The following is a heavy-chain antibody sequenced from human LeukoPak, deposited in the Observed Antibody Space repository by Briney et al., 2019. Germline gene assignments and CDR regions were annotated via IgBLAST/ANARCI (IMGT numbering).Heavy chain of an antibody. J-gene: IGHJ4*02. D-gene: IGHD3-22*01. V-gene: IGHV3-33*06. CDR3: AKDQHYYDRSGYYYTY. Sequence: GGSLRLSCAASGFTFSSYGMHWVRQAPGKGLEWVAVIWYDGSNKYYADSVKGRFTISRDNSKNTLYLQMNSLRAEDTAVYYCAKDQHYYDRSGYYYTYWGQGTLVTVSS. CDR1: GFTFSSYG. CDR2: IWYDGSNK.